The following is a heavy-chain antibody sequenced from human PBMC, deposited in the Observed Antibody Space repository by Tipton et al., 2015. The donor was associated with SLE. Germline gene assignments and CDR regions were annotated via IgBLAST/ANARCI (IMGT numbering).Heavy chain of an antibody. CDR1: GGSISSSSYY. J-gene: IGHJ3*02. D-gene: IGHD6-13*01. V-gene: IGHV4-39*07. CDR2: INHSGST. CDR3: ARGPYSPYI. Sequence: LRLSCTVSGGSISSSSYYWGWIRQPPGKGLEWIGEINHSGSTNYNPSLKSRVTISVDTSKNQFSLKLSSVTAADTAVYYCARGPYSPYIWGQGTMVTVSS.